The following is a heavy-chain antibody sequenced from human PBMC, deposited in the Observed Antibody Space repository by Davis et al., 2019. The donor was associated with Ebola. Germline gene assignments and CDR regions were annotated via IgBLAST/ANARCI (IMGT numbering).Heavy chain of an antibody. CDR1: GGSFSGYY. CDR3: ARDTIFYFDY. Sequence: SETLSLTCAVYGGSFSGYYWSWIRQPPGKGLEWLWEINHSGSTNYNPSLKSRVTISVDTSKNQFSLKLSSVTAADTAVYYCARDTIFYFDYWGQGTLVTVSS. D-gene: IGHD3-9*01. V-gene: IGHV4-34*01. J-gene: IGHJ4*02. CDR2: INHSGST.